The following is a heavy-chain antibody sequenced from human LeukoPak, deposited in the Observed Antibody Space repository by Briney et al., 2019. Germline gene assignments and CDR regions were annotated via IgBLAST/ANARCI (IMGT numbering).Heavy chain of an antibody. CDR3: ASSRRVPGVSIGYFDS. CDR2: IYHSGST. V-gene: IGHV4-4*02. CDR1: GGSISSSNW. J-gene: IGHJ4*02. D-gene: IGHD3-10*01. Sequence: PSETLSLTCTVSGGSISSSNWWSWVRQPPGKGLEWIGEIYHSGSTNYNPSLKSRVTISVDTSKNQFSLKLSSVTAADTAVYYCASSRRVPGVSIGYFDSWGQGTLVTVSS.